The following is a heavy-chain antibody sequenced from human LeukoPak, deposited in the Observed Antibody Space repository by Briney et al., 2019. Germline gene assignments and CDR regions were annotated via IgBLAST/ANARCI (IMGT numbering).Heavy chain of an antibody. CDR2: IYYSGST. J-gene: IGHJ4*02. CDR1: GGSISSYY. V-gene: IGHV4-59*01. CDR3: ARHVEMATSRSCYFDY. D-gene: IGHD5-24*01. Sequence: SETLSLTCTVSGGSISSYYWSWIRQPPGKGLEWIGYIYYSGSTNYNPSLKSRVTISVDTSKNQFSLKLSSVTAADTAVYYCARHVEMATSRSCYFDYWGQGTLVTVSS.